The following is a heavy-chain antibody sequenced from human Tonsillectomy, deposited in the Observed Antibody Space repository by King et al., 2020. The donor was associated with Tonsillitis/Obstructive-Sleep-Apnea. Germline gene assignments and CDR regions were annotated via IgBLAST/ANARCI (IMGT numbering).Heavy chain of an antibody. CDR3: AKDQFPVPITIPAEGH. J-gene: IGHJ4*02. CDR2: ITGTGRIT. Sequence: VQLVQSGGGLVHPGGSRRLSGAASGFTFIADAMSWVRQAPGKWLEAVATITGTGRITHYTDYVKGRFTIYMDNSTRTLHLQMNSLRVEDTAVYYCAKDQFPVPITIPAEGHWGQGTLVTVSS. CDR1: GFTFIADA. D-gene: IGHD3-3*01. V-gene: IGHV3-23*04.